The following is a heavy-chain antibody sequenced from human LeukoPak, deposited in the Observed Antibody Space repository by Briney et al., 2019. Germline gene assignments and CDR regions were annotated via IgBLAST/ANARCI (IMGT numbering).Heavy chain of an antibody. Sequence: GGSLRLSCAASGFTFSSYSMNWVRQAPGKGLEWVSAIGSRSSSIYYADSVKGRFTISRDNAKNSLYLQMNSLRAEDTAVYYCARESGNSAGEAFDIWGQGTLVTVSS. D-gene: IGHD4-23*01. CDR1: GFTFSSYS. CDR3: ARESGNSAGEAFDI. CDR2: IGSRSSSI. V-gene: IGHV3-21*01. J-gene: IGHJ3*02.